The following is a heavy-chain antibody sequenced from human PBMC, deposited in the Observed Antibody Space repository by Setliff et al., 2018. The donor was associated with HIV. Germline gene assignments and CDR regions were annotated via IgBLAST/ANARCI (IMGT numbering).Heavy chain of an antibody. V-gene: IGHV1-18*01. CDR1: GYTFTSYG. D-gene: IGHD3-10*01. CDR3: ARDSLIWFGELSFDY. CDR2: ISAYNGNT. J-gene: IGHJ4*02. Sequence: EASVKVSCKASGYTFTSYGISWVRQAPGQGLEWMGWISAYNGNTNYAQKLQGRVTMTTDTSTSTAYMELRSLRSDDTAVYYCARDSLIWFGELSFDYWGQGTLVTVSS.